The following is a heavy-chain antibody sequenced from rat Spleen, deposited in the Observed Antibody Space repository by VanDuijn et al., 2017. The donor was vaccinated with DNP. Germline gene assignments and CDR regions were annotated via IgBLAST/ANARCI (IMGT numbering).Heavy chain of an antibody. J-gene: IGHJ2*01. CDR1: GFSLTSYG. CDR3: TRDSYYGSPFDY. Sequence: QVQLKESGPGLVQPSQTLSLTCTVSGFSLTSYGVSWVRQPPGKGLEWVAAISSGGSTYYNSALKSRLHISRDTSKSQVYLKRNSLQTEDTAIYFCTRDSYYGSPFDYWGQGVMVTVSS. D-gene: IGHD1-7*01. V-gene: IGHV2S12*01. CDR2: ISSGGST.